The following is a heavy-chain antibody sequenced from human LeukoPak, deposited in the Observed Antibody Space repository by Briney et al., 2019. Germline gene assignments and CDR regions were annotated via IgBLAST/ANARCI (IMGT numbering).Heavy chain of an antibody. Sequence: PGGSLRLSCAASGFTFSTYAMSWVRQAPGKGLEWVSAISGSGGSTYYADSVKGRFTIPRDNSKNTLYLQMNSLRAEDTAVYYCAKVRLTMVRGVIIPGYYFDYWGQGTLVTVSS. CDR1: GFTFSTYA. D-gene: IGHD3-10*01. CDR2: ISGSGGST. J-gene: IGHJ4*02. CDR3: AKVRLTMVRGVIIPGYYFDY. V-gene: IGHV3-23*01.